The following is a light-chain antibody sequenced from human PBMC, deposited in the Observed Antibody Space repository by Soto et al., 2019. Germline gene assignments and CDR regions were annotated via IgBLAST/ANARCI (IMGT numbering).Light chain of an antibody. CDR3: QQYGSSPIT. CDR2: GTS. CDR1: QSISNNH. V-gene: IGKV3-20*01. J-gene: IGKJ5*01. Sequence: EIVLTRSPGTLSLSPGERVTLSCRASQSISNNHLAWYQQKPGQAPRLLIHGTSNRATGIPDRFSGSGSGTDFTLTISRLEPEDFAVYYRQQYGSSPITFGQGTRLEIK.